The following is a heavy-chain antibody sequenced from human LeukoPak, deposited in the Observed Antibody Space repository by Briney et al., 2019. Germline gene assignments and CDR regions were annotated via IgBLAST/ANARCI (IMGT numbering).Heavy chain of an antibody. CDR3: AREVAAAGAFDY. Sequence: PSETLSLTCTVSGGSISSYYWSWIRQPPGKGLEWIGYIYYSASTNYNPSLKSRVTISVDTSKNQFSLKLSSVTAADTAVYHCAREVAAAGAFDYWGQGTLVTVSS. V-gene: IGHV4-59*01. CDR1: GGSISSYY. J-gene: IGHJ4*02. CDR2: IYYSAST. D-gene: IGHD6-13*01.